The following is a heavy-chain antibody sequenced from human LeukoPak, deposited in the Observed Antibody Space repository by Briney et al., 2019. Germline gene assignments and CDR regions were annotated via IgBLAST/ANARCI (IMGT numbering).Heavy chain of an antibody. CDR2: IIPIFGTA. D-gene: IGHD3-10*01. J-gene: IGHJ4*02. V-gene: IGHV1-69*05. Sequence: SVKVSCKASGGTFSSYAISWVRQAPGQGLEWMGRIIPIFGTANYAQKFQGRVTITTDESTSTAYMKLSSLRSEDTAVYYCARGQNPYGSGSYYNVMAFDYWGQGTLVTVSS. CDR1: GGTFSSYA. CDR3: ARGQNPYGSGSYYNVMAFDY.